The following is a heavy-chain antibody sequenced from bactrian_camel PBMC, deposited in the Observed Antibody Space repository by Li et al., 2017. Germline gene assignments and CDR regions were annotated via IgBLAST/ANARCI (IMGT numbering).Heavy chain of an antibody. CDR2: IFTTGGAT. D-gene: IGHD3*01. Sequence: HVQLVESGGDTVQAGGSLKLSCDFTGVTLWRYCMAWFRQAPGKEREGLAAIFTTGGATYYADTVKGRFTISQDNAKNMLYLQMGSLTPEDSAMYHCADISGCSSGRWYYNYWGQGTQVTVS. J-gene: IGHJ4*01. CDR1: GVTLWRYC. CDR3: ADISGCSSGRWYYNY. V-gene: IGHV3S1*01.